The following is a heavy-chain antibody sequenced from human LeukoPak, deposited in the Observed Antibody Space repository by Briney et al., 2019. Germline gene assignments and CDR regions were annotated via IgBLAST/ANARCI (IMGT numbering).Heavy chain of an antibody. J-gene: IGHJ4*02. CDR3: ATSSDLVPLPAAIDY. CDR2: ISAYNGNT. D-gene: IGHD2-2*01. Sequence: ASVKVSCEESLDTSTDYSIRSGHQAPGQGLEWMGWISAYNGNTNYAQKLQGRVTMTTDTSTSTAYMELRSLRSDDTAGYYCATSSDLVPLPAAIDYWGQGTLVTVSS. V-gene: IGHV1-18*01. CDR1: LDTSTDYS.